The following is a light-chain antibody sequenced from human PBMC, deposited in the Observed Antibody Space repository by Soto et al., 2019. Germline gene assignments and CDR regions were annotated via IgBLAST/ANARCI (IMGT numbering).Light chain of an antibody. CDR2: GAS. CDR3: QHYITFPHT. Sequence: DIQMTQSPSTLSASVGDRVTITCRASQSISSWLAWYQQKPGNAPKLLIYGASSLESGVPARFSGSGSGTEFTLSISSLQPDDFATYYCQHYITFPHTFGGGTKVEI. V-gene: IGKV1-5*01. CDR1: QSISSW. J-gene: IGKJ4*01.